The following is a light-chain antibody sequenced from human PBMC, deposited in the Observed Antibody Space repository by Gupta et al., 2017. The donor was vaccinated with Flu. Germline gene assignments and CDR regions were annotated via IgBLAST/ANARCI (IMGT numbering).Light chain of an antibody. J-gene: IGLJ1*01. CDR3: SSYRSSTDTRV. V-gene: IGLV2-14*01. CDR2: EVI. Sequence: IYEVINRPSGVSTRFSGSKSGNTASLTITGLHPEDEADYYCSSYRSSTDTRVFGTGTEVTVL.